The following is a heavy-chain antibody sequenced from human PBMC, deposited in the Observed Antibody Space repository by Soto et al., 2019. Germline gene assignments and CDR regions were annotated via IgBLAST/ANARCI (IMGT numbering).Heavy chain of an antibody. D-gene: IGHD3-10*01. CDR3: GTVMVRAYYYGMGV. Sequence: ASVKVSCKASGYTFTSYGISWVRQAPGQGLEWMGWISAYNGNTNYAQKLQGRVTMTTDTSTSTAYMELRSLRSDDTAVYYCGTVMVRAYYYGMGVWGQGTTVTVS. J-gene: IGHJ6*02. V-gene: IGHV1-18*01. CDR2: ISAYNGNT. CDR1: GYTFTSYG.